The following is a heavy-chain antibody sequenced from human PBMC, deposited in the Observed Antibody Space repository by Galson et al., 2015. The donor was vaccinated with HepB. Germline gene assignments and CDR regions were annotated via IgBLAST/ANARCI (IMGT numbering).Heavy chain of an antibody. V-gene: IGHV3-21*01. CDR3: ARGDEYRSSAKLNAFDV. J-gene: IGHJ3*01. Sequence: SLRLSCAASALKFSNVYSLNSVPQAPGKGLERVAPLRSSSSQTFYPDSANGRITVSRDNAQNSMYLQLDSLRADDTAVYYCARGDEYRSSAKLNAFDVWGQGTLVTVSS. CDR1: ALKFSNVYS. D-gene: IGHD6-19*01. CDR2: LRSSSSQT.